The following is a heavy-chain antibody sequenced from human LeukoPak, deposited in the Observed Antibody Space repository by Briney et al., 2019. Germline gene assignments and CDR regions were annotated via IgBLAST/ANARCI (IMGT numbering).Heavy chain of an antibody. CDR1: GFTFSSHA. D-gene: IGHD6-13*01. CDR2: ISGSGSTT. V-gene: IGHV3-23*01. J-gene: IGHJ2*01. CDR3: AKDSEIAAAGSYWYFDL. Sequence: GGSLRLSCAASGFTFSSHAMSWVRQPPGKGLEWVSTISGSGSTTFYTDSVKGRFTISRDNSKNTLYLQMNSLRAEDTAVYYCAKDSEIAAAGSYWYFDLWGRGTLVTVSS.